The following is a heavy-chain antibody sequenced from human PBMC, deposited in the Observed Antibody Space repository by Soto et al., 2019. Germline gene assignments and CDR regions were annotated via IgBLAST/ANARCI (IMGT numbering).Heavy chain of an antibody. Sequence: PSETLSLTCAVYGGSFSGYYWNWIRQPPGKGLEWIGDINHGGSTNYTPSLKSRVAISLDTSKNQLSLRLSSVTAADTAMYYCARGYSTYGMDLWGQGTLVTVSS. CDR1: GGSFSGYY. CDR3: ARGYSTYGMDL. V-gene: IGHV4-34*01. CDR2: INHGGST. J-gene: IGHJ5*02. D-gene: IGHD2-15*01.